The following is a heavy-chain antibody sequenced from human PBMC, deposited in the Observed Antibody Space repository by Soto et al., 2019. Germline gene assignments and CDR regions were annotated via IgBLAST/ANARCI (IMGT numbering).Heavy chain of an antibody. J-gene: IGHJ4*02. CDR3: AKVMGVPGVTSGADY. Sequence: QVQLVESGGGVVQPGRSLRLSCAASGFTFSSYGMHWVRQAPGKGLEWVALISYDGSDNYYAGSVKGRFTISRDNSKNTLYLQMNSLRAEDTAVYYCAKVMGVPGVTSGADYWGQGTLVSVSS. V-gene: IGHV3-30*18. CDR2: ISYDGSDN. CDR1: GFTFSSYG. D-gene: IGHD3-10*01.